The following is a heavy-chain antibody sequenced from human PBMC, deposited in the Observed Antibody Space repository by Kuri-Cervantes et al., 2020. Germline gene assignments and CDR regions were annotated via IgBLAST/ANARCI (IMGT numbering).Heavy chain of an antibody. CDR2: IDWDDDK. V-gene: IGHV2-70*01. CDR1: GFSLSNARMC. Sequence: SGPTLVKPTETLTLTCTVSGFSLSNARMCVSWIRQPPGKALEWLALIDWDDDKYYSTSLKTRLTISKDTSKNQVVLTMTNMDPVDTATYYCARSRAVAGTSYYYYYMDVWGKGTTVTVSS. J-gene: IGHJ6*03. D-gene: IGHD6-19*01. CDR3: ARSRAVAGTSYYYYYMDV.